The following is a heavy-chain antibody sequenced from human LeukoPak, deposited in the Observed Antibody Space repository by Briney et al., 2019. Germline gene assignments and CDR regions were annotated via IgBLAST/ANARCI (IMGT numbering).Heavy chain of an antibody. D-gene: IGHD3-9*01. V-gene: IGHV1-8*02. CDR3: ASATGYSPSMDV. CDR2: MNPNSGNT. CDR1: GYTFTSYD. Sequence: ASAKVSCKASGYTFTSYDINWVRQATGQGLEWMGWMNPNSGNTGYAQKFQGRVTMTRNTSISTAYMELSSLRSEDTAVYYCASATGYSPSMDVWGKGTTVTVSS. J-gene: IGHJ6*03.